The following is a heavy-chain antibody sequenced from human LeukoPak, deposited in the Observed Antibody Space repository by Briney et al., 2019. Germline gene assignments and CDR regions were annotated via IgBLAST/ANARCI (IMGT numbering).Heavy chain of an antibody. CDR3: ARDGGYCSSTNCYLGV. J-gene: IGHJ3*01. CDR1: GFTFSSYS. V-gene: IGHV3-48*01. CDR2: ISSSSSTI. D-gene: IGHD2-2*01. Sequence: GGSLRLSCAASGFTFSSYSMNWVRQAPGKGLEWVSYISSSSSTIYYADSVKGRFTISRDNAKNSLYLQMNSLRAENTAVYHCARDGGYCSSTNCYLGVWGQGTLVTVSS.